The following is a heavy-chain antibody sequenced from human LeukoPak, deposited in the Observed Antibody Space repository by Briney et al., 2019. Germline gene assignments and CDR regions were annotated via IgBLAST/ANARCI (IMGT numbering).Heavy chain of an antibody. CDR3: ARCYYYDSSGYGARGSAFDI. CDR2: ISAYNGNT. D-gene: IGHD3-22*01. CDR1: GYTFTSYG. J-gene: IGHJ3*02. Sequence: ASVKVSCKASGYTFTSYGIIWVRQAPGQGLEWMGWISAYNGNTNYAQKLQGRVTMTTDTSTSTAYMELRSLRSDDTAVYYCARCYYYDSSGYGARGSAFDIWGQGTMVTVSS. V-gene: IGHV1-18*01.